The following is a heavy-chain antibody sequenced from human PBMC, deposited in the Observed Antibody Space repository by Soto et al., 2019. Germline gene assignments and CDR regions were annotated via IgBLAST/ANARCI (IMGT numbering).Heavy chain of an antibody. CDR3: ARKLELRGSYYYYYDMDV. CDR2: INPNSGGT. V-gene: IGHV1-2*02. J-gene: IGHJ6*02. Sequence: ASVKVSCKTSGYTFTDYYMHWVRQAPGQGLEWMGWINPNSGGTNYAQKFQGRVTMTRDTSISTAYMELSRLRSDDTAVYYCARKLELRGSYYYYYDMDVWGQGTTVTVSS. CDR1: GYTFTDYY. D-gene: IGHD1-7*01.